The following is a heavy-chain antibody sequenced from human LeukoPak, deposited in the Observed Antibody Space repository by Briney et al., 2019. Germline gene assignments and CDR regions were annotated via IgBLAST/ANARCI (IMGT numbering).Heavy chain of an antibody. CDR1: GGSISSYY. Sequence: PSEALSLTCTVSGGSISSYYWGWIRQPPGKGLEWIGSIYYSGSTYYNPSLKSRVTISVDTSKNQFSLKLSSVTAADTAVYYCARHRGDIVVVPAATDDAFDIWGQGTMVTVSS. J-gene: IGHJ3*02. CDR2: IYYSGST. CDR3: ARHRGDIVVVPAATDDAFDI. V-gene: IGHV4-39*01. D-gene: IGHD2-2*01.